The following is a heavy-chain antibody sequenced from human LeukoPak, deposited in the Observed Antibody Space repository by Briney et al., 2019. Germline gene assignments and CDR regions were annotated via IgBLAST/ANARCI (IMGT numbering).Heavy chain of an antibody. V-gene: IGHV4-39*01. D-gene: IGHD6-13*01. Sequence: SETLSLTCTVSGGSISSGSYYWGWIRQPPGKGLERIGSIDYSGTTYYNPSLKSRVTISVDTSKNQFSLKLSSVTAADTALYYCARRGQAAGSKGAFDYWGQGTLVTVSS. CDR2: IDYSGTT. J-gene: IGHJ4*02. CDR3: ARRGQAAGSKGAFDY. CDR1: GGSISSGSYY.